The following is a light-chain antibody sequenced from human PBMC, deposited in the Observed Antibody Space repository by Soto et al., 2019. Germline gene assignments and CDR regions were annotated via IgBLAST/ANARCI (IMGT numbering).Light chain of an antibody. CDR2: DAS. CDR3: QHYNSYSEA. V-gene: IGKV1-5*01. CDR1: QSISGW. J-gene: IGKJ1*01. Sequence: DIQMTQSPSTLSASLGGRVTITCRASQSISGWLAWYQQKPGKAPKLLIYDASSLESGVPSRFSGSGSGTEFTLTITSLQPDDFATYYCQHYNSYSEAFGQGTKVDIK.